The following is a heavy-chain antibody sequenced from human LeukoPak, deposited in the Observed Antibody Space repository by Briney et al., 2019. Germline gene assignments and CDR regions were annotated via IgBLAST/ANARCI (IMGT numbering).Heavy chain of an antibody. Sequence: PSQTLSLTCTVSGGSISSGSYYWSWIRQPAGKGLEWIGRIYTSGSTNYNPSLKSRVTISVDTSKNQFSLKLSSVTAADTAVYYCARVGTHYHGYYYYYMAVWGKGTTVTVSS. D-gene: IGHD1-14*01. CDR2: IYTSGST. CDR3: ARVGTHYHGYYYYYMAV. V-gene: IGHV4-61*02. CDR1: GGSISSGSYY. J-gene: IGHJ6*03.